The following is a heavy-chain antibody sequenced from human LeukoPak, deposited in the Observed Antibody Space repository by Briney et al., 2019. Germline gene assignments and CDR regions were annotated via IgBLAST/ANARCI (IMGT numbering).Heavy chain of an antibody. D-gene: IGHD3-9*01. V-gene: IGHV3-11*01. CDR3: ARSIGLTGGGVDV. CDR2: ITNGGSTI. J-gene: IGHJ6*02. Sequence: GGSLRLTCAAPGFTFSHYNMNWVRQAPGKGLEWVSYITNGGSTIHHADSVKGRFTISRDNAKKTLYLQMNSLRAEDTAVYSCARSIGLTGGGVDVWGQGTTVTVSS. CDR1: GFTFSHYN.